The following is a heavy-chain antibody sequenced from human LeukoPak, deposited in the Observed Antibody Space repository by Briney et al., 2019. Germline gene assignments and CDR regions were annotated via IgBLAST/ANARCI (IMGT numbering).Heavy chain of an antibody. D-gene: IGHD3-22*01. V-gene: IGHV4-39*01. J-gene: IGHJ4*02. CDR2: VYYSGST. CDR3: ARRRRYYYDSSGYLFDY. CDR1: GGSISSSSYY. Sequence: SETLSLTCTVSGGSISSSSYYWGWIRQPPGKGLEWIVRVYYSGSTYYNPSLKSRVTISVDTSKNQFSLKLSSVTAADTAVYYCARRRRYYYDSSGYLFDYWGQGTLVTVSS.